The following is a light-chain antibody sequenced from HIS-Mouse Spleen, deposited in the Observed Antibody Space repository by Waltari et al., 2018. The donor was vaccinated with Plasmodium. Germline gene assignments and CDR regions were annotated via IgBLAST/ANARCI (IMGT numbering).Light chain of an antibody. CDR3: QQYNNWPAWT. Sequence: EIVMTQSPATLYVSPGERATLSCRPSQSVSSNLAWYQQKPGQAPRFLIYGASTRATVIPARFSGSGSWTEFTLTISSLQSEDFAVYYCQQYNNWPAWTFGQGTKVEIK. V-gene: IGKV3-15*01. CDR2: GAS. CDR1: QSVSSN. J-gene: IGKJ1*01.